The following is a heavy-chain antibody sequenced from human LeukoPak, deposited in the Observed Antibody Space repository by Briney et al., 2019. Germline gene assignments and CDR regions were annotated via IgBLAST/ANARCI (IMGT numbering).Heavy chain of an antibody. CDR3: AREFSRDIVVVPAAFPDY. Sequence: GGSLRLSCAASGFTFSDYYMSCIRQAPGKGLEGVSYISSSSSYTNYADSVKGRFTISRDNAKNSLYLQMNSLRAEDTAVYYCAREFSRDIVVVPAAFPDYWGQGTLVTVSS. V-gene: IGHV3-11*06. CDR2: ISSSSSYT. CDR1: GFTFSDYY. D-gene: IGHD2-2*01. J-gene: IGHJ4*02.